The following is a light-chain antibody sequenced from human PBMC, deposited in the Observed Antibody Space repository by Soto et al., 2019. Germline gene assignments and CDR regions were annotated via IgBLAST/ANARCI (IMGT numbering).Light chain of an antibody. Sequence: QSALTQPASVSGSPGQSITISCTGTSSDVGSYNLVSWYQQHPGKAPKLMIYEGSKRPSGVSNRFSGSKSGNTASLTISGLQAEDEADYYCFSYAGRGVFGGGTKLTVL. CDR1: SSDVGSYNL. J-gene: IGLJ2*01. V-gene: IGLV2-23*01. CDR2: EGS. CDR3: FSYAGRGV.